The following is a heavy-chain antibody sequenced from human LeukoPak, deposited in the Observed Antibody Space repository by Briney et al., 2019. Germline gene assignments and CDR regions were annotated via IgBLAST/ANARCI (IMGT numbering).Heavy chain of an antibody. CDR1: GGSISSYY. J-gene: IGHJ4*02. CDR3: AREHVVTAIRRYYFDY. D-gene: IGHD2-21*02. V-gene: IGHV4-59*01. Sequence: SETLSLTCTVSGGSISSYYWSWIRQPPGKGLEWIGYIYYSGSTNYNPSLKSRVTISVDTSKNQFSLKLSSVTAADTAVYYCAREHVVTAIRRYYFDYWGQGTLVTVSS. CDR2: IYYSGST.